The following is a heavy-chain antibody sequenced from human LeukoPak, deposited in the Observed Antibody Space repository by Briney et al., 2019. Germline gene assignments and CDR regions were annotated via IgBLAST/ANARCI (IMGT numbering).Heavy chain of an antibody. J-gene: IGHJ5*02. D-gene: IGHD6-13*01. CDR1: GGSISSYY. Sequence: SETLSLTCTVSGGSISSYYWSWTRQPPGKGLEWIGYIYYSGSTYYNPSLKSRVTISLDTSKSQFSLRLSSVTAADTALYYCARVSSSSWYWFDPWGQGTLVTVSS. V-gene: IGHV4-59*01. CDR3: ARVSSSSWYWFDP. CDR2: IYYSGST.